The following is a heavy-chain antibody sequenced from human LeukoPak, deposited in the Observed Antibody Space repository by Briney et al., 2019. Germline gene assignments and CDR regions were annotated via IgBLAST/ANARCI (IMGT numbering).Heavy chain of an antibody. D-gene: IGHD3-3*01. V-gene: IGHV3-23*01. J-gene: IGHJ4*02. Sequence: GGSLRLSCAASGFTFSSYAMSWVRQAPGKGLEWVSAISGGGVNAYFADSVKGRFTISRDNSKNTLYLQMNSLRAEDTAVYYCAKYLKAGFLEWLLPFDYWGQGTLVTVSS. CDR1: GFTFSSYA. CDR2: ISGGGVNA. CDR3: AKYLKAGFLEWLLPFDY.